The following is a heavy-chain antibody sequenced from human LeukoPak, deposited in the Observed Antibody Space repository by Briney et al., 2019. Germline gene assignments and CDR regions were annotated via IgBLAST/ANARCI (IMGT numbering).Heavy chain of an antibody. CDR1: GFTFSSYS. CDR2: ISSSSSNI. V-gene: IGHV3-21*01. D-gene: IGHD1-1*01. CDR3: ARCTTGRTCGSLREIKRSREIDY. J-gene: IGHJ4*02. Sequence: GGSLRLSCAASGFTFSSYSMNWVRQAPGKGLEWVSSISSSSSNIYYPDSVRGRFTISRDNAKNSLYLQMNSLRVEDTAVYYCARCTTGRTCGSLREIKRSREIDYWGQGTLVTVSS.